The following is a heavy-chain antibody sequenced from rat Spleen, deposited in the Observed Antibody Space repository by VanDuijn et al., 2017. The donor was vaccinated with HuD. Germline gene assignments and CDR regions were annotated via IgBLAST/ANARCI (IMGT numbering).Heavy chain of an antibody. Sequence: EVQLVESGGGLVQPGRSLKLSCAASGFTYSNYVMVWVRQAPTKGLEWVASISTGGGNTYYRDSVKGRFTISRDNAKNTLYLQMDSLRSEDTANYYCAKEGYYGPPYFDYWGQGVMVTVSS. D-gene: IGHD1-7*01. CDR3: AKEGYYGPPYFDY. J-gene: IGHJ2*01. CDR1: GFTYSNYV. CDR2: ISTGGGNT. V-gene: IGHV5S13*01.